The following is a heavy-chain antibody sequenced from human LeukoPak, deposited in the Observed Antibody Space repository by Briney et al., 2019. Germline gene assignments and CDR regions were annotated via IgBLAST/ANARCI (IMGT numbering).Heavy chain of an antibody. Sequence: GGSLRLSCAASKFIFSDYYMSWIRQAPGKGLEWISCISSSTSTIYYADSVRGRFTVSRDNAKNSLYLEMNNLSAEDTAAYYCARGGDYGDYPFDYWGQGTLVTVSS. J-gene: IGHJ4*02. CDR1: KFIFSDYY. D-gene: IGHD4-17*01. CDR3: ARGGDYGDYPFDY. CDR2: ISSSTSTI. V-gene: IGHV3-11*01.